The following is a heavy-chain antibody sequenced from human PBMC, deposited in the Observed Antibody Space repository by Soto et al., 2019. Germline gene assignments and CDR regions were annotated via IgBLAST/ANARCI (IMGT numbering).Heavy chain of an antibody. J-gene: IGHJ3*02. CDR2: ISGNGDTA. V-gene: IGHV3-23*01. D-gene: IGHD2-21*02. CDR3: AKKSYCCAGDRGPLDI. CDR1: GFTFSGYA. Sequence: EVQLLESGGGLVQPGGSLRLSCAASGFTFSGYAMNWVRQAPGKGLEWVSVISGNGDTAFYAGSVKGRLTISRDNSKNTLYLQRNSPRAEDSAVYYCAKKSYCCAGDRGPLDIWGQGTRVTVSS.